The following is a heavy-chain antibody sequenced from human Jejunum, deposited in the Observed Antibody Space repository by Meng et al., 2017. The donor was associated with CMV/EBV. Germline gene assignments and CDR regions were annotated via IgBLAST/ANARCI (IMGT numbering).Heavy chain of an antibody. Sequence: QVRLVHSGAAVKKPVAAVKVSCKASGYTFTSYDINWVRQGTGQGLEWMGWMNPNRGTTGYAQKFQGRVTMTRNISKSTAYMDLSSLRSEDTAVYYCATGVADFEYWGQGTLVTVSS. CDR1: GYTFTSYD. J-gene: IGHJ4*02. V-gene: IGHV1-8*01. CDR3: ATGVADFEY. D-gene: IGHD6-19*01. CDR2: MNPNRGTT.